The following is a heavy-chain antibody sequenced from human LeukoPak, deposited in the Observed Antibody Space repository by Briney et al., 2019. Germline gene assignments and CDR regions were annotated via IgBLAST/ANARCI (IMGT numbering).Heavy chain of an antibody. CDR1: GFTFSSYA. J-gene: IGHJ6*02. CDR2: ISYDGSNK. D-gene: IGHD3-22*01. CDR3: ARDLGDSSGYYFWGPYGMDV. Sequence: GGSLRLSCAASGFTFSSYAMHWVRQAPGKGLEWVAVISYDGSNKYYADSVKGRFTISRDNSKNTLYLQMNSLRDEDTAVYYCARDLGDSSGYYFWGPYGMDVWGQGTTVTVSS. V-gene: IGHV3-30-3*01.